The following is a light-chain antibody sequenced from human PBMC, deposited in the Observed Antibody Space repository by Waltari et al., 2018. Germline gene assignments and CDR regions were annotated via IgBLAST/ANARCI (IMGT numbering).Light chain of an antibody. CDR3: QQRSSWPRT. V-gene: IGKV3-11*01. Sequence: EIVLTQSPATVSLSPGERVPLSCRASQRICTSLAWYQQTPGQAPRLLIYRAYNGATGIPARFSGSGSGTDFTLTISSLEPEDSAVYYCQQRSSWPRTFGQGTKVEIK. J-gene: IGKJ1*01. CDR2: RAY. CDR1: QRICTS.